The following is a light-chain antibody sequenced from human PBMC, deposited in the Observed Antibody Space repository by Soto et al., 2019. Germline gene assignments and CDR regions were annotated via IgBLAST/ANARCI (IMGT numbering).Light chain of an antibody. Sequence: QSVLTQPPSVCGAPGQRVTISCIGSSSNIGAGYDVHWYQQLPGTAPKLLIYGNSNRPSGVPDRFSGSKSGTSASLAITGLHAEDEADYYCQSYDSSLRGRVFGGGTKLTVL. CDR3: QSYDSSLRGRV. J-gene: IGLJ3*02. CDR2: GNS. V-gene: IGLV1-40*01. CDR1: SSNIGAGYD.